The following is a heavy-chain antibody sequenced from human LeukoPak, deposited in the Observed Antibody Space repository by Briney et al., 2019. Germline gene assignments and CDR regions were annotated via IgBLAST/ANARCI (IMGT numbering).Heavy chain of an antibody. J-gene: IGHJ6*02. CDR3: ARDAVDTANAV. V-gene: IGHV3-74*01. Sequence: GGSLRLSCAASGFTFTTYWMHWVRQAPGKGLVWVSRINSDGSITSYADSVKGRFTISRDNAKNTLYLQMNSLRAEDTAVYYCARDAVDTANAVWGQGTTVTVSS. D-gene: IGHD5-18*01. CDR1: GFTFTTYW. CDR2: INSDGSIT.